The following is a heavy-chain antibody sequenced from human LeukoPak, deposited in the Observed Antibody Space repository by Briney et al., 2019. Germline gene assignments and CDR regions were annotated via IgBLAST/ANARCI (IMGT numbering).Heavy chain of an antibody. D-gene: IGHD6-19*01. J-gene: IGHJ4*02. CDR1: GFTFSDYY. CDR3: ARGSEAVAGTTGFDY. CDR2: ISSRGSTI. V-gene: IGHV3-11*01. Sequence: GGSLRLSCAASGFTFSDYYMSWTRQAPGKGVEWVSYISSRGSTIYYADSVKGRFTISRDNAKNSLYLQMNSLRAEDTAVYYCARGSEAVAGTTGFDYWGQGTLVTVSS.